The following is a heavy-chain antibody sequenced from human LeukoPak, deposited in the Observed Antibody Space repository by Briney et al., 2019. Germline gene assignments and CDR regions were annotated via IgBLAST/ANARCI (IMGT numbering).Heavy chain of an antibody. CDR1: GGSISRSSYY. V-gene: IGHV4-39*07. CDR3: VRDQHDYYFFYMDV. CDR2: IYNSGST. J-gene: IGHJ6*03. Sequence: SETLSLTCTVSGGSISRSSYYWGWIRQPLGKGLEWIASIYNSGSTYYNPSLKSRATISVDTSKNQLSLKLSSVTAADTAVYYCVRDQHDYYFFYMDVWGKGITVTVSS.